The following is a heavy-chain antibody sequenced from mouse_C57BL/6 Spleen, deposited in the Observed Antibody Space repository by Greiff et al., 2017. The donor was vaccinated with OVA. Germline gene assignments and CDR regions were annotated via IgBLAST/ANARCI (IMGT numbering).Heavy chain of an antibody. CDR1: GFNIKDYY. J-gene: IGHJ2*01. D-gene: IGHD3-2*02. Sequence: EVKLMESGAELVKPGASVKLSCTASGFNIKDYYMHWVKQRTEQGLEWIGRIDPEDGETKYAPKFQGKATITADTSSNTAYLQLSSLTSEDTAVYYCGLDSSGPYFDYWGQGTTLTVSS. V-gene: IGHV14-2*01. CDR3: GLDSSGPYFDY. CDR2: IDPEDGET.